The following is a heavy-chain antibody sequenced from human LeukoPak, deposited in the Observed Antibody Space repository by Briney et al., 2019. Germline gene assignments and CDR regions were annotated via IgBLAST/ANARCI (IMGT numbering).Heavy chain of an antibody. CDR1: GGSISSGGYY. CDR3: ARVGEGNSHMITFGGVIAPYFDY. V-gene: IGHV4-30-2*01. Sequence: SETLSLTCTVSGGSISSGGYYWSWIRQPPGKGLEWIGYIYHSGSTYYNPSLKSRVTISVDRSKNQFSLKLSSVTAADTAVYYCARVGEGNSHMITFGGVIAPYFDYWGQGTLVTVSS. CDR2: IYHSGST. D-gene: IGHD3-16*02. J-gene: IGHJ4*02.